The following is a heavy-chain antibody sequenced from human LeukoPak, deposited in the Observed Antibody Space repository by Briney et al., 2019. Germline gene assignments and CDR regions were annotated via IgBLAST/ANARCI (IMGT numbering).Heavy chain of an antibody. Sequence: GGSLRLSCAASGFTFDDYGMSWVRQAPGKGLEWVSGINWNGGSTGYVDSVKGRFTISRDNSKNTLYLQMNSLRAEDTAVYYCARLLGQLWPLDYWGQGTLVTVSS. CDR2: INWNGGST. D-gene: IGHD5-18*01. CDR3: ARLLGQLWPLDY. J-gene: IGHJ4*02. CDR1: GFTFDDYG. V-gene: IGHV3-20*04.